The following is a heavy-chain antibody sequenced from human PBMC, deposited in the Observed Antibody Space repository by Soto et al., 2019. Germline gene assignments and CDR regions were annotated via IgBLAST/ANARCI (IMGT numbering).Heavy chain of an antibody. J-gene: IGHJ6*02. Sequence: ASVKVSCKAPGCPFSSYAISWGRQAPGQGLAWMGGIIPIFGTATYSQNFQGNVTITADESXITAXMELRSLRSEDMAVYYCGRDLFNCTNGVCYQVPPYYYCYGMDVGGQGTTVTVSS. CDR3: GRDLFNCTNGVCYQVPPYYYCYGMDV. V-gene: IGHV1-69*13. CDR1: GCPFSSYA. CDR2: IIPIFGTA. D-gene: IGHD2-8*01.